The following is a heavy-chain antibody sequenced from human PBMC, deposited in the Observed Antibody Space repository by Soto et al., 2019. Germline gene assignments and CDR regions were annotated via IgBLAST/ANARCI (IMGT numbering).Heavy chain of an antibody. D-gene: IGHD3-16*02. CDR2: IYYTGTT. CDR3: ARGVYPYYFDY. Sequence: PSETLSLTCSVSGGSISTYYWSWIRQPPGKGLEWIGYIYYTGTTNYNPSLKSRVTISVDTSKNQFSLKLSSLTAADTAVYYCARGVYPYYFDYWGQGTLVTVSS. V-gene: IGHV4-59*01. CDR1: GGSISTYY. J-gene: IGHJ4*02.